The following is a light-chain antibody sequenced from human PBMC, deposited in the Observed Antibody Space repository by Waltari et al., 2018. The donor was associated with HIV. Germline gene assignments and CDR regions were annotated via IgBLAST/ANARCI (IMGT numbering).Light chain of an antibody. V-gene: IGLV2-14*01. CDR3: ISYTSSSVV. J-gene: IGLJ2*01. CDR2: DVS. CDR1: SSDVGGYNY. Sequence: QSALTQPASVSGSPGQSITISCTGTSSDVGGYNYVSWYQQHPGKAPKLMIYDVSNRPSGVSTRFSGSKSGNTASLTIAGLQAEDEADYYCISYTSSSVVFGGGTKLTVL.